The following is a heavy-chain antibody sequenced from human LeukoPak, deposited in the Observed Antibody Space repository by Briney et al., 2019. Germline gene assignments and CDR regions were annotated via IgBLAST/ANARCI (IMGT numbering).Heavy chain of an antibody. V-gene: IGHV4-59*08. CDR3: ARANPNWNPPDY. Sequence: SETLSLTCTVSSDSMTSYFWSWIRQPPGKGLEWIGYVYHSGSTSYNPSLKSRVYISEDTYKNQFSLKLSSVTAADTAVYFCARANPNWNPPDYWGQGTLVTVAS. D-gene: IGHD1-1*01. J-gene: IGHJ4*02. CDR2: VYHSGST. CDR1: SDSMTSYF.